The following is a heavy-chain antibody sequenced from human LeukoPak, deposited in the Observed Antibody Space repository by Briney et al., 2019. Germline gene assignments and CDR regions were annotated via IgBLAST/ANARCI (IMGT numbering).Heavy chain of an antibody. J-gene: IGHJ6*02. D-gene: IGHD2-15*01. CDR3: AKDGSHRAATYYYYGMDV. CDR1: GFTFSSYA. Sequence: GGSLRLSCAASGFTFSSYAMSWVRQAPGKGLEWVSAISGSGGSTYYADSVKGRFTISRDNSKNTLYLQMNSLRAEDTAVYYCAKDGSHRAATYYYYGMDVWGQGTTVTVSS. CDR2: ISGSGGST. V-gene: IGHV3-23*01.